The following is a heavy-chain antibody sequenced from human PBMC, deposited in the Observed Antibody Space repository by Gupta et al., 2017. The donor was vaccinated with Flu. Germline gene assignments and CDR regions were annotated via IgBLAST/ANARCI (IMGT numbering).Heavy chain of an antibody. CDR2: ISGGGSNT. CDR1: GFTFSNYA. D-gene: IGHD1-1*01. V-gene: IGHV3-23*01. J-gene: IGHJ3*02. Sequence: EVQLLESGGGLAQPGGSLRLSCAASGFTFSNYAMRWVGQAPGRGLEWVSTISGGGSNTYYADSVKGRFTISGDSSKKTMYLQMNSLRAEDTAVYYCSKGANWAFEIWGQGTMVTVSS. CDR3: SKGANWAFEI.